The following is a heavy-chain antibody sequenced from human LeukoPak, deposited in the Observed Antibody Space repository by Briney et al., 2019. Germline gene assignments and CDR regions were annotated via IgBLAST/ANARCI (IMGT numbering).Heavy chain of an antibody. CDR2: IYHGGDT. J-gene: IGHJ4*02. V-gene: IGHV4-4*02. D-gene: IGHD2/OR15-2a*01. Sequence: SGTLSLTCSISGGSIYSHSWWSWVRQPPGKGLEWIGEIYHGGDTNYDPSLKSRVSMSVDKSKNHLSLNLSSVTAADTAMYYCASHIKVLGTRGFDYWGQGALVTVSS. CDR1: GGSIYSHSW. CDR3: ASHIKVLGTRGFDY.